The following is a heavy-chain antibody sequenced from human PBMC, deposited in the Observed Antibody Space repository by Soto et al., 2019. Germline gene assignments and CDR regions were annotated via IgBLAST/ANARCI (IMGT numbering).Heavy chain of an antibody. J-gene: IGHJ6*02. D-gene: IGHD6-19*01. CDR1: GYTFSNYG. CDR3: SRFIMVGGWFDPNYYHGMDV. V-gene: IGHV1-18*01. CDR2: ISGYNGNT. Sequence: QVQLVQSGAEVKKPGASVTVSCKTSGYTFSNYGINWVRQAPGQGLGWMGWISGYNGNTNYAQTVQGRVTMTTDTSTGTVYMELRSLKSDDTAIYYCSRFIMVGGWFDPNYYHGMDVWGQGPTVTVSS.